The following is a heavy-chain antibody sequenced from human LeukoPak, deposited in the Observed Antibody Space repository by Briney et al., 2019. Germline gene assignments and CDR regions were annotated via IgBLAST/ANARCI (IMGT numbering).Heavy chain of an antibody. CDR3: ARDYSGCEGGEFAFDI. J-gene: IGHJ3*02. CDR2: IYYSGST. Sequence: SETLSLTCTVSGGSISSSSYYWGRIRQPPGKGLEWIGSIYYSGSTYYHPSLKSRVTISVDTSKNQFSLKLSSVTAADTAVYYCARDYSGCEGGEFAFDIWGQGTMVTVSS. V-gene: IGHV4-39*07. D-gene: IGHD1-26*01. CDR1: GGSISSSSYY.